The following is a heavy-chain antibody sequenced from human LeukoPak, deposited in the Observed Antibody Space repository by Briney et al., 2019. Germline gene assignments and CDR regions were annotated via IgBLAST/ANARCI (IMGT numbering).Heavy chain of an antibody. CDR1: GFTFSSYE. Sequence: GGSLRLSSAATGFTFSSYEMNWVRKAPGKGLEWVGRIKSKTDGGTTDYAAPVKGRFTISRDDSKNTLYLQMNSLKTEDTAVYYCTTVRLRFLEWLSAFDYWGQGTLVTVSS. CDR2: IKSKTDGGTT. J-gene: IGHJ4*02. D-gene: IGHD3-3*01. CDR3: TTVRLRFLEWLSAFDY. V-gene: IGHV3-15*01.